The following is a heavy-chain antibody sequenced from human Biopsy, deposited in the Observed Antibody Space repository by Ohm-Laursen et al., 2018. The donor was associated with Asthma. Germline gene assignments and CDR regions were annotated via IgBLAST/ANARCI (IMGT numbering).Heavy chain of an antibody. D-gene: IGHD3-3*02. CDR3: ARTFHFWSPYHAEHYQL. CDR2: ISYGGNHK. CDR1: GFMFRSFG. J-gene: IGHJ1*01. V-gene: IGHV3-33*05. Sequence: SLRLSCTASGFMFRSFGMHWVRQAPGKGLEWVAVISYGGNHKFYEDSVKGRFTISRDNAKNSLYLQMNSLRAEDTAVYYCARTFHFWSPYHAEHYQLWGQGTLVTVPS.